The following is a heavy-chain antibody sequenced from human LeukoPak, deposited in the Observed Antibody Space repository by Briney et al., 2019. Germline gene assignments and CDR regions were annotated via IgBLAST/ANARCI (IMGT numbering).Heavy chain of an antibody. V-gene: IGHV1-8*01. Sequence: ASVKVSCKASGYTFTSYAINWVRQAPGQGLEWMGWMNPDSGNTGYAQKFQGRVTMTRNTSIRTAYMELSSLRSEDTAVYYCARRRGDAYYYDSSGYYSDYWGQGTLVTVSS. CDR2: MNPDSGNT. CDR1: GYTFTSYA. CDR3: ARRRGDAYYYDSSGYYSDY. D-gene: IGHD3-22*01. J-gene: IGHJ4*02.